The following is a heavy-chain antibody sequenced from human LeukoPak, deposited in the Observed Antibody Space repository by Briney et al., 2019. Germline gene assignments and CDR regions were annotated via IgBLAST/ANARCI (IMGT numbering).Heavy chain of an antibody. CDR1: RYTSTTFD. V-gene: IGHV1-8*01. Sequence: ASVKVSCNASRYTSTTFDINWVPQATGQGLEWMGWMNPNSGNTGYAQKFQGRVTMTRNTSISTAYMELSSLTSEDTAVYYCESHRSFSQAENVDYYMDVWGKGTTVTVSS. D-gene: IGHD6-6*01. CDR2: MNPNSGNT. CDR3: ESHRSFSQAENVDYYMDV. J-gene: IGHJ6*03.